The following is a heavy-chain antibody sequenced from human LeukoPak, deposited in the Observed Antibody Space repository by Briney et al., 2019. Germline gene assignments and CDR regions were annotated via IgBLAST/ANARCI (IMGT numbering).Heavy chain of an antibody. CDR2: TPYDGNNK. Sequence: GRSLRLSCAASGFSFSSFAIHWVRQAPGKGLEWVAVTPYDGNNKYYADSVKGRFTISRDNSKNTLYLQMNSLRAEDTALYYCARDGNSGYDLTYYYGMDVWGQGTTVTVSS. CDR1: GFSFSSFA. CDR3: ARDGNSGYDLTYYYGMDV. D-gene: IGHD5-12*01. V-gene: IGHV3-30-3*01. J-gene: IGHJ6*02.